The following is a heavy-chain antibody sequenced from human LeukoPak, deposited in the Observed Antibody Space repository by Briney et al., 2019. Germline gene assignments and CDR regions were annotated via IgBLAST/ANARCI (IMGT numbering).Heavy chain of an antibody. CDR1: GFAFNTYA. Sequence: GGSLRLSCAASGFAFNTYAMHWVRQAPGQGLEWVALIWHDGSHKFYSNSVRGQFTISRDNSKNTVSLQMNNLRPEDTAVYYCAREIFGSGSNPDFWGQGTLVTVSS. CDR3: AREIFGSGSNPDF. V-gene: IGHV3-33*01. J-gene: IGHJ4*02. D-gene: IGHD3-10*01. CDR2: IWHDGSHK.